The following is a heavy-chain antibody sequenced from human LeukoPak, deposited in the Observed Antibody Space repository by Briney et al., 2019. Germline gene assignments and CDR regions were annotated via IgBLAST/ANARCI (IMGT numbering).Heavy chain of an antibody. CDR1: GGTFSSYA. V-gene: IGHV1-69*06. CDR3: VEGGIAPLNWFDP. J-gene: IGHJ5*02. CDR2: IIPMFNTT. D-gene: IGHD6-13*01. Sequence: GASVKVPCKASGGTFSSYAISWVRQAPGQGLEWMGGIIPMFNTTKYAQKFQDRVTITADKSTSTAYMELSRLRSEDTAVYYCVEGGIAPLNWFDPWGQGTLVTVSS.